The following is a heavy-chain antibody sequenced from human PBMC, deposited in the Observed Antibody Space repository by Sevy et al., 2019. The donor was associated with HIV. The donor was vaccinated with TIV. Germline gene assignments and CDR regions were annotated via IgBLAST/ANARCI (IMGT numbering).Heavy chain of an antibody. CDR2: ISYDGSNK. V-gene: IGHV3-30*04. D-gene: IGHD2-21*02. Sequence: GGSLRLSCAASGFTFSSYAMHWVRQAPGKGLEWVAVISYDGSNKYYADSVKGRFTISRDNSKNTLYLQMNSLRAEDSAVYYCAREDCGGDCYPGYDAFDIWGQWTMVTVSS. CDR3: AREDCGGDCYPGYDAFDI. J-gene: IGHJ3*02. CDR1: GFTFSSYA.